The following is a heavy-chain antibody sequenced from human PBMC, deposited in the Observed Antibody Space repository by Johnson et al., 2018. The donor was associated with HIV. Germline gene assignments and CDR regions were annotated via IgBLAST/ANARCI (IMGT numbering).Heavy chain of an antibody. CDR1: GFTFSSYA. V-gene: IGHV3-30*04. Sequence: QVQLVESGGGVVQPGRSLRLSCAASGFTFSSYAMHWVRQAPGKGLEGVAVISCDGSNEYYADSVKDRFTISRDNSKNTLFLQMNGLRVEDTAIYYCNTDAFDIWGQGTMVTVSS. CDR3: NTDAFDI. J-gene: IGHJ3*02. CDR2: ISCDGSNE.